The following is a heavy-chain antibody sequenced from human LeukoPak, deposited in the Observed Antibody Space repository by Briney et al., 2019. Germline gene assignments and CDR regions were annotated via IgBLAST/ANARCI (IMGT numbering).Heavy chain of an antibody. Sequence: ASVKVSCKASGYTFTGYYMHWVRPAPGQGLERKGWINPNSGGTNYAQKFQCRVTMTRDTSISTAYMELSRLRSDDTAVYYCARDFEQQLSADYWGQGTLVTVSS. CDR2: INPNSGGT. CDR1: GYTFTGYY. CDR3: ARDFEQQLSADY. D-gene: IGHD6-13*01. J-gene: IGHJ4*02. V-gene: IGHV1-2*02.